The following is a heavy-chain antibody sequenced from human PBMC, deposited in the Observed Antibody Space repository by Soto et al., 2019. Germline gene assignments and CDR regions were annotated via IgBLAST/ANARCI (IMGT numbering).Heavy chain of an antibody. D-gene: IGHD2-2*01. V-gene: IGHV1-69*06. CDR1: GGTFNNYV. CDR2: ILPIFATA. Sequence: QVQLVQSGAEVKKPGSSVKVSCKASGGTFNNYVVNWVRQAPGQGLEWMGGILPIFATANYAQKFQGRVTITADKSKSKAYMELTSLRSEDTAVYYCAGRCDSTTCLGHFDYWGQGTLVTVAS. J-gene: IGHJ4*02. CDR3: AGRCDSTTCLGHFDY.